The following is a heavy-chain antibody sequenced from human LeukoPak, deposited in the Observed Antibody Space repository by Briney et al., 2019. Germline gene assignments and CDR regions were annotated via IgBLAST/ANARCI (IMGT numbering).Heavy chain of an antibody. CDR2: IIPIFGTA. Sequence: SVKVSCKASGGTFISYAISWVRQAPGQGLEWMGRIIPIFGTANYAQKFQGRVTITTDESTSTAYMELSSLRSEDTAVYYCARGSGPFVDYWGQGTLVTVSS. CDR3: ARGSGPFVDY. CDR1: GGTFISYA. V-gene: IGHV1-69*05. J-gene: IGHJ4*02. D-gene: IGHD2-21*01.